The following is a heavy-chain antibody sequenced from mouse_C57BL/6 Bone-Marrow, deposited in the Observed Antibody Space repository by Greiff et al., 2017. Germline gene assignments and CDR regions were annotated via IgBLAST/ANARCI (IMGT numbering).Heavy chain of an antibody. CDR3: APFYYGSSPWFAY. Sequence: QVQLKESGPELVKPGASVKISCKASGYAFSSSWMNWVKQRPGKGLEWIGRIYPGDGDTNYNGKFKGKATLTADKSSSTAYMQLSSLTSEDSAVYFCAPFYYGSSPWFAYWGQGTLVTVSA. CDR1: GYAFSSSW. D-gene: IGHD1-1*01. V-gene: IGHV1-82*01. J-gene: IGHJ3*01. CDR2: IYPGDGDT.